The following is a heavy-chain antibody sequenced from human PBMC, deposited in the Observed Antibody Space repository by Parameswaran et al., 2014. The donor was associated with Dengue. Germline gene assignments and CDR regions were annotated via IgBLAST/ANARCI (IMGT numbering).Heavy chain of an antibody. V-gene: IGHV3-33*01. D-gene: IGHD6-19*01. CDR2: IWYDGSNK. CDR3: ARDPSGCGAGTTCGVDY. J-gene: IGHJ4*02. Sequence: VRQAPGKGLEWVALIWYDGSNKYYADSVKGRFSISRDNSKNTLYLQMNSLRVEDTAVYYCARDPSGCGAGTTCGVDYWGQGNPGHRLL.